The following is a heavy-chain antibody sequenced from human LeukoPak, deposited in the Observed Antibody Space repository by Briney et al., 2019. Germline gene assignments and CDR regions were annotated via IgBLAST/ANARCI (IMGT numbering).Heavy chain of an antibody. Sequence: ASVKLSCKASGYTFTSYDINWVRQATGQGLEWMGWMNPNSGNTGYAQKFQGRVTMTRNTPISTAYMALSSLRSEDTAVYYCARGLYYYDSSGYYGFVYWGQGTLVTVSS. J-gene: IGHJ4*02. CDR2: MNPNSGNT. CDR1: GYTFTSYD. CDR3: ARGLYYYDSSGYYGFVY. D-gene: IGHD3-22*01. V-gene: IGHV1-8*01.